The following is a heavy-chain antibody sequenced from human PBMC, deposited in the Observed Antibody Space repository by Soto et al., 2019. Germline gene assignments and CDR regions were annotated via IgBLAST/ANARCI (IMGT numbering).Heavy chain of an antibody. CDR1: GGSISSSSYY. J-gene: IGHJ5*01. D-gene: IGHD3-10*01. CDR3: TRRSRWYYYGTASYYNLWFDS. CDR2: IYYSGST. Sequence: SETLSLTCTVSGGSISSSSYYWGWIRQPPGKRLEWIGSIYYSGSTYYNPSLKSRVTISVDTPKNQFSLKLSSVTAADTAVYFCTRRSRWYYYGTASYYNLWFDSWGQGTLVTVSS. V-gene: IGHV4-39*01.